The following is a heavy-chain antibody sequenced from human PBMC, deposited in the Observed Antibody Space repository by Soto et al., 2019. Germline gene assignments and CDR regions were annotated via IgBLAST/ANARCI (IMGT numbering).Heavy chain of an antibody. CDR2: IYWTDDK. Sequence: QITLKESGPTLVKPTQTLTLTCTFSGFSLNTSGVGVGWVRQPPGRALAWLAVIYWTDDKRYSPSLKSRLSITKDTSKNQVVLTMTNMDPMDTAIFFCAHKLPVTTSAFDIWGQGTMVNVSS. CDR3: AHKLPVTTSAFDI. CDR1: GFSLNTSGVG. V-gene: IGHV2-5*01. D-gene: IGHD4-17*01. J-gene: IGHJ3*02.